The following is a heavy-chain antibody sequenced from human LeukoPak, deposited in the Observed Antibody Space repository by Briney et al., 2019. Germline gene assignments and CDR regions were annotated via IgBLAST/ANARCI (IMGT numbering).Heavy chain of an antibody. CDR3: AKSNGYGLIDI. V-gene: IGHV4-59*12. CDR2: IYNSGST. D-gene: IGHD3-22*01. J-gene: IGHJ3*02. CDR1: GDSFSYFY. Sequence: SETLSLTCTVSGDSFSYFYWSWIRQPLGKGLEWIGYIYNSGSTNYNPSLKSRVTISLDTSRNQFSLKLNSVTAADTAVYYCAKSNGYGLIDIWGQGTMVTVSS.